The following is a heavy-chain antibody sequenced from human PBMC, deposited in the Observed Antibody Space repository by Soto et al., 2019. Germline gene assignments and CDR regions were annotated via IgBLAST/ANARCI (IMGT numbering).Heavy chain of an antibody. Sequence: DVKLLESGGGLVQPGGSLRLSCAASQFTFSSFAMTWVRQAPGKGLEWVSFISETGDSLSYAESVKGRFTISRDNSKNTLYLQMSGLRPDDTAVYYCVKGGWLDYWGQGTLVTVSS. V-gene: IGHV3-23*01. J-gene: IGHJ4*02. CDR1: QFTFSSFA. CDR2: ISETGDSL. CDR3: VKGGWLDY. D-gene: IGHD3-10*01.